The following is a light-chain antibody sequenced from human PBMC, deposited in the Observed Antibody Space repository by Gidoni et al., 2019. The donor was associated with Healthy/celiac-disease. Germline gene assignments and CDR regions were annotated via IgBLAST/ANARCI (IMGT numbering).Light chain of an antibody. CDR1: QSISSY. CDR3: QQSYSTPVT. V-gene: IGKV1-39*01. CDR2: AAS. Sequence: DIQMTQSPSSMSASVGDRVTITCRASQSISSYFNWYQQKPGKAPKLLIYAASSLQSGVPSRFSGIGSGTDFTLTISSLQPEDFATYYCQQSYSTPVTFGPGTKVDIK. J-gene: IGKJ3*01.